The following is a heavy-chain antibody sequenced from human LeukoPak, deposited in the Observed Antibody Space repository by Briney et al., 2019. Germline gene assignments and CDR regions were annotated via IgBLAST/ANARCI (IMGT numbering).Heavy chain of an antibody. CDR1: GYSFTDYF. J-gene: IGHJ4*02. CDR2: INPNSGGT. CDR3: ARCGYSYGRFDY. Sequence: SVKVSCKASGYSFTDYFIHWVRQAPGQGLEWTGWINPNSGGTNYAQKFQARVTMTSDPCISTVYMELSSLRSDDPAVYYCARCGYSYGRFDYWGQGTPVTVSS. D-gene: IGHD5-18*01. V-gene: IGHV1-2*02.